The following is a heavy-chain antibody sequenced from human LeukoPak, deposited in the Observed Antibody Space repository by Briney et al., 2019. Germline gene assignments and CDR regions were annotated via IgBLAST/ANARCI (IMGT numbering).Heavy chain of an antibody. V-gene: IGHV3-64*01. CDR2: ISSNGGST. CDR1: KFSFSNCA. D-gene: IGHD5-18*01. Sequence: PGGSLRLSCAASKFSFSNCAMSWVRQAPGKGLEYVSAISSNGGSTYYANSVKGRFTISRDNSKNTLYLQMGSLRAEDMAVYYCARDGRAYSFFDYWGQGTLVTVSS. CDR3: ARDGRAYSFFDY. J-gene: IGHJ4*02.